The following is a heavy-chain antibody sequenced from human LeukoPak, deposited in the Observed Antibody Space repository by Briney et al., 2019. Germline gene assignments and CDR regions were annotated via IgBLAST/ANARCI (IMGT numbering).Heavy chain of an antibody. Sequence: SETLSLTCTVSGDSISSYYWSWIRQPPGKGLEWIGYIYYSGSTNYKPSLKSRVTISVETSKNQFSLKLRSVTAADTAVYYCARVTGYMIEDFFDYWGQGTLVTVSS. CDR3: ARVTGYMIEDFFDY. CDR1: GDSISSYY. J-gene: IGHJ4*02. D-gene: IGHD3-22*01. CDR2: IYYSGST. V-gene: IGHV4-59*01.